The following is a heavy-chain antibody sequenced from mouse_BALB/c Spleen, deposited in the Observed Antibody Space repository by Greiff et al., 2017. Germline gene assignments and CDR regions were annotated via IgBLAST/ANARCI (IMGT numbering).Heavy chain of an antibody. D-gene: IGHD1-1*01. CDR2: INPSTGYT. CDR3: ARGHYYDSYYLDY. V-gene: IGHV1-7*01. CDR1: GYTFTSYW. Sequence: QVQLQQSGAELAKPGASVKMSCKASGYTFTSYWMHWVKQRPGQGLEWIGYINPSTGYTEYNQKFKDKATLTADKSSSTAYMQLSSLTSEDSAVYYCARGHYYDSYYLDYWGQGTTLTVSS. J-gene: IGHJ2*01.